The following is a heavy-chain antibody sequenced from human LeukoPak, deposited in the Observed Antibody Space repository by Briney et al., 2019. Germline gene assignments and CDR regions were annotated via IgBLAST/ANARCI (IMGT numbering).Heavy chain of an antibody. CDR1: GFTFSSYG. CDR3: AKLFESGTYNNFFHY. Sequence: PGGSLRLSCAASGFTFSSYGMSWVRQAPGKGLEGFSAITATSSSTHDADSVQGRFTISRDNSKNTLYLQMNSLRPEDTAIYYCAKLFESGTYNNFFHYWGQGTLVTVFS. V-gene: IGHV3-23*01. J-gene: IGHJ4*02. D-gene: IGHD3-10*01. CDR2: ITATSSST.